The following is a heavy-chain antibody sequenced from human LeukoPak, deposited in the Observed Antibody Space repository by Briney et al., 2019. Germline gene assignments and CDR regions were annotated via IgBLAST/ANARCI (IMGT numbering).Heavy chain of an antibody. D-gene: IGHD3-10*01. CDR1: GFTFSNYW. CDR3: ARRPFGVDY. CDR2: IKDDGTEK. J-gene: IGHJ4*02. V-gene: IGHV3-7*01. Sequence: SGGSLRLSCAASGFTFSNYWMGWVRQPPGKGLQWVANIKDDGTEKYYVDSVKGRFTISRDNAKNSVYLQMNSLRVEDTAVYYCARRPFGVDYWGQGTLVTASS.